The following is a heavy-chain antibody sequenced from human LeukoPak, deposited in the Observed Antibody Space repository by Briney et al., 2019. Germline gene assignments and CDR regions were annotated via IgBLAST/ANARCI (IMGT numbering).Heavy chain of an antibody. CDR1: GLTFSSFA. CDR3: AKMKGATEYYYYAMDV. Sequence: PGGSLRLSCAVSGLTFSSFATSWVRQAPGKGLEWVSAITGSAGATWYADAVKGRFTISRDNSKNTMYLQTNSLGAEDTALYYCAKMKGATEYYYYAMDVWGKGTMVSVSS. CDR2: ITGSAGAT. V-gene: IGHV3-23*01. D-gene: IGHD5-24*01. J-gene: IGHJ6*04.